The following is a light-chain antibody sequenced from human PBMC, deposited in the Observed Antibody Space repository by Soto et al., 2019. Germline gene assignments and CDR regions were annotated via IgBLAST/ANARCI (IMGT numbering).Light chain of an antibody. CDR2: RNT. CDR3: QSYDNSLV. CDR1: RSNIGAGFD. V-gene: IGLV1-40*01. J-gene: IGLJ1*01. Sequence: QSVLTQPPSVSGAPGQRVTISCTGSRSNIGAGFDVHWYQQLPGTAPKLLIYRNTHRPSGVPDRFSASTSDSSASLAITGLQAEDEADYYCQSYDNSLVFGTGTKLTVL.